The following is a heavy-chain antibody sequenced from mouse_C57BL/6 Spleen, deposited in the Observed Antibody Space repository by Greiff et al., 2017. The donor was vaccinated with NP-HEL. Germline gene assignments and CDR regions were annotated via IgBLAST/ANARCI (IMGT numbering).Heavy chain of an antibody. Sequence: QVQLQQPGAELVRPGSSVKLSCKASGYTFTSYWMHWVKQRPIQGLEWIGNIDPSDSETHYNQKFKDKATLTVDKSSSTAYMQLSSLTSEDSAVYYWARWTYDYDGYAMDYWGQGTSVTVSS. D-gene: IGHD2-4*01. CDR1: GYTFTSYW. V-gene: IGHV1-52*01. J-gene: IGHJ4*01. CDR3: ARWTYDYDGYAMDY. CDR2: IDPSDSET.